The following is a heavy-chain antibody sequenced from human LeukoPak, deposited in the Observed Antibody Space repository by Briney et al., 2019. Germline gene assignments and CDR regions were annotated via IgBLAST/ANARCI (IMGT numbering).Heavy chain of an antibody. V-gene: IGHV1-2*02. CDR1: GYSFTNYY. CDR2: INPNSGGP. CDR3: ARRYSDWSLDY. J-gene: IGHJ4*02. Sequence: ASVKVSCKASGYSFTNYYIHWVRQAPGQGLEWMGWINPNSGGPNYAQKFQGRVTITRDTSISTAYMELTRLRSDDTAVYYCARRYSDWSLDYWGQGTLVTVSS. D-gene: IGHD3-9*01.